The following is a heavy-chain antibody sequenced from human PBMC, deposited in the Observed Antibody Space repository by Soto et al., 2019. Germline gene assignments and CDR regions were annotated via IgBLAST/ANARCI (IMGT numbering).Heavy chain of an antibody. J-gene: IGHJ4*02. CDR3: SRRSSGWYFDS. V-gene: IGHV3-23*01. D-gene: IGHD6-19*01. CDR1: GVTFSSYA. Sequence: EVQLLDSGGGLVQPGGSLRLSCASSGVTFSSYAMSWVRQAPGRGLEWVSVISGSGGSTYYADSVKGRFTISGDKSKNTLYLPMNRLRAEDTAVYHCSRRSSGWYFDSWGQGTLVTVSS. CDR2: ISGSGGST.